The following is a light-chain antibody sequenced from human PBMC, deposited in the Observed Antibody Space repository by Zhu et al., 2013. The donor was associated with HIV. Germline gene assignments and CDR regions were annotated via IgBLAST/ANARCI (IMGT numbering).Light chain of an antibody. CDR1: QSVSSSS. CDR2: GAS. Sequence: EIVLAQSPGTLSLSPGERATLSCRASQSVSSSSLAWYQQKPGQAPRLLIYGASSRATGIPDRFSGSGSGTDFTLTISRLEPEDFAVYYCQQYGSSPFGFGPGDQSRISN. CDR3: QQYGSSPFG. J-gene: IGKJ3*01. V-gene: IGKV3-20*01.